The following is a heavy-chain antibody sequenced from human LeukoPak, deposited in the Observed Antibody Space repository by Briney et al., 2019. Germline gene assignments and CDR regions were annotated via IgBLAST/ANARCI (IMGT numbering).Heavy chain of an antibody. CDR3: ARGGGLDV. D-gene: IGHD3-16*01. Sequence: GGSLRLSCAASGFTFSSYWMNWARQTPGKGLEWVASINHNGNVNYYVDSVKGRFTISRDNAKNSLYLQMSNLRAEDTAVYFCARGGGLDVWGQGATVTVSS. V-gene: IGHV3-7*03. CDR2: INHNGNVN. CDR1: GFTFSSYW. J-gene: IGHJ6*02.